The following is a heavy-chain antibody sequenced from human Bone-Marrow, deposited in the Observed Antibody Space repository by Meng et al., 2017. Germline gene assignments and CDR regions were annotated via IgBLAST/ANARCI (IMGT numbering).Heavy chain of an antibody. J-gene: IGHJ4*02. CDR2: ISGSGGST. CDR1: GFTFSSYA. D-gene: IGHD1-26*01. V-gene: IGHV3-23*01. Sequence: GGSLRLSCAASGFTFSSYAMSWVRQAPGKGLEWVSAISGSGGSTYYADSVKGRFTISRDNSKNTLYLQMNSLRAEDTAVYYCAKGPQKNVWWATFDYWGQGTLVTVSS. CDR3: AKGPQKNVWWATFDY.